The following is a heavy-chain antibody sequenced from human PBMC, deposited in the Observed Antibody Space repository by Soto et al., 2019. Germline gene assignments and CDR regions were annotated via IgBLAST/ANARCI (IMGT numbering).Heavy chain of an antibody. CDR3: ASRAVAD. Sequence: EVQLVASGGDLVQPGGSLRLSCAASGFTFSSYWMHWVRQAPGKGLEWVANIKQDGSETYYVDSVKGRFTISRDNAKDSLYLQMDSLRVEDTAVYYCASRAVADWGQGTLVTVS. V-gene: IGHV3-7*05. D-gene: IGHD6-19*01. CDR2: IKQDGSET. J-gene: IGHJ4*02. CDR1: GFTFSSYW.